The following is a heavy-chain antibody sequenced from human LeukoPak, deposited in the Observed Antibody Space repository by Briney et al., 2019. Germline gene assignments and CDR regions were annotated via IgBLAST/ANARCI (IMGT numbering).Heavy chain of an antibody. CDR1: GYTFTSYY. J-gene: IGHJ4*02. CDR3: ATIMVRGPAGLDY. CDR2: INPSGGST. D-gene: IGHD3-10*01. V-gene: IGHV1-46*01. Sequence: ASVKVSCKASGYTFTSYYMHWVRQAPGQGLEWMGIINPSGGSTSDAQKFQGRVTMTRDMSTSTVYMELSSLRSEDTAVYYCATIMVRGPAGLDYWGQGTLVTVSS.